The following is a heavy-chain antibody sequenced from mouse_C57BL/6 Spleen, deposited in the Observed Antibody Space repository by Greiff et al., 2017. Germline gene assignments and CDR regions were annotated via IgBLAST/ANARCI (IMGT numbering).Heavy chain of an antibody. J-gene: IGHJ4*01. D-gene: IGHD2-5*01. CDR1: GYTFTSYT. Sequence: QVQLQQSGAELARPGASVKMSCKASGYTFTSYTMHWVKQRPGQGLEWIGYINPSSGYTKYNQKFKDKATLTADKSSSTAYMQLSSLTSEDSVVYYCARSDYSNYYAMDYWGQGTSVTVSS. CDR2: INPSSGYT. V-gene: IGHV1-4*01. CDR3: ARSDYSNYYAMDY.